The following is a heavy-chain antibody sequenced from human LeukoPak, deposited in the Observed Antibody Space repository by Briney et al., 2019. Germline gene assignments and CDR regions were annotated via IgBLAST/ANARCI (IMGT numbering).Heavy chain of an antibody. J-gene: IGHJ4*02. CDR2: ISWNSGSI. CDR3: AKVTRTTSHFDY. D-gene: IGHD1-1*01. Sequence: PGGSLRLSCAASGFTFDDYAMHWVRQAPGKGLEWVSGISWNSGSIGYADSVKGRFTISRDNAKNSLYLQMNSLRAEDTALYYCAKVTRTTSHFDYWGQGTLVTVSS. CDR1: GFTFDDYA. V-gene: IGHV3-9*01.